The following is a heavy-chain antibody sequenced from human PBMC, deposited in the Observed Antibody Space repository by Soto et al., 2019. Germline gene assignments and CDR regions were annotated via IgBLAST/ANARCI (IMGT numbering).Heavy chain of an antibody. Sequence: ASVKVSCKVSGYTLTELSMHWVRQAPGKGHEWMGGFDPEDGETIYAQKFQGRVTMTEDTSTDTAYMELSSLRSEDTAVYYCATPDSSGWAFDYWGQGTLVIVSS. J-gene: IGHJ4*02. CDR1: GYTLTELS. V-gene: IGHV1-24*01. CDR2: FDPEDGET. CDR3: ATPDSSGWAFDY. D-gene: IGHD6-19*01.